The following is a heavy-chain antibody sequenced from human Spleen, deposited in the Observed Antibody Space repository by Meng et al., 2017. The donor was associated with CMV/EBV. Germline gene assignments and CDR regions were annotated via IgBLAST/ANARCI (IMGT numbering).Heavy chain of an antibody. V-gene: IGHV1-69*05. Sequence: SVKVSCKASGGTFSRYAISWVRQAPGQGLEWMGGIIPIFGIANYAQKFQGRVTITTDESTSTAYMELSSLRSEDTAVYYCAREQWRVYSTSSPPVFGAFDIWGQGTMVTVSS. CDR2: IIPIFGIA. CDR3: AREQWRVYSTSSPPVFGAFDI. D-gene: IGHD6-6*01. J-gene: IGHJ3*02. CDR1: GGTFSRYA.